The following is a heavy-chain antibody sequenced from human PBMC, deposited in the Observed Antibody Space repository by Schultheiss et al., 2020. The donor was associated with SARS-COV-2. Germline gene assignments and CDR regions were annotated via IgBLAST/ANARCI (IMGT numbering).Heavy chain of an antibody. Sequence: GGSLRLSCAASGFTFSDYYMNWIRQAPGKGLEWVSYISSSGRAIYYADSVKGRFTISRDNAKNSLYLQMNSLRAEDTAVYYCARDREVWDYWGQGTLVTVSS. J-gene: IGHJ4*02. D-gene: IGHD3-16*01. V-gene: IGHV3-11*04. CDR3: ARDREVWDY. CDR1: GFTFSDYY. CDR2: ISSSGRAI.